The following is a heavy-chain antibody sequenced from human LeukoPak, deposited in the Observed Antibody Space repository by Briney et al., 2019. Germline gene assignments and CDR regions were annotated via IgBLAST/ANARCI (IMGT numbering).Heavy chain of an antibody. D-gene: IGHD4-17*01. J-gene: IGHJ4*02. V-gene: IGHV3-23*01. CDR3: AKDQSYGDYAYYFDY. Sequence: GGSLRLSCAASGFTFSSYAMSWVRQAPGKGLEWVSAISGSGGGTYYADSVKGRFTISRDNSKNTLYLQMNSLRAEDTAVYYCAKDQSYGDYAYYFDYWGQGTLVTVSS. CDR1: GFTFSSYA. CDR2: ISGSGGGT.